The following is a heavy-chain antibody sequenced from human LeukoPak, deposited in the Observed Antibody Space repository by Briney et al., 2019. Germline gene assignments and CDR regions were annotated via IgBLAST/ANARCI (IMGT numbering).Heavy chain of an antibody. J-gene: IGHJ4*02. D-gene: IGHD1-26*01. Sequence: GRSLRLSCAASGFTFDDYAMHWVRQAPGKGLEWVSGISWNSGSIGYADSVKGRFTISRDNAKNSPYLQMNSLRAEDTALYYCAKDISVGATGSSSGFDYWGQGTLVTVSS. CDR1: GFTFDDYA. V-gene: IGHV3-9*01. CDR2: ISWNSGSI. CDR3: AKDISVGATGSSSGFDY.